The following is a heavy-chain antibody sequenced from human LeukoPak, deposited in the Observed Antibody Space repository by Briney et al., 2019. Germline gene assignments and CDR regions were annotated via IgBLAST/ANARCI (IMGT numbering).Heavy chain of an antibody. CDR1: GGSISSSSYY. V-gene: IGHV4-39*01. Sequence: SETLSLTCTVSGGSISSSSYYWGWIRQPPGKGLEWIGSIYYSGSTYYNPSLKSRITISVDTSKNQFSLKLTSVTAADTAVYYCGRQPRKYYYGSGSFYNDIDQWGQGTLVTVSS. CDR2: IYYSGST. D-gene: IGHD3-10*01. J-gene: IGHJ4*02. CDR3: GRQPRKYYYGSGSFYNDIDQ.